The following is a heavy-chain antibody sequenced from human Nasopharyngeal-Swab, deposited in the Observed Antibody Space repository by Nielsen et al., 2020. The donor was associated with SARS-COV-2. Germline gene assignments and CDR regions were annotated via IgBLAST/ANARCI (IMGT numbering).Heavy chain of an antibody. V-gene: IGHV5-51*01. CDR1: GYSFTSYW. J-gene: IGHJ6*02. Sequence: GESLKISCKGSGYSFTSYWIGWVRQMPGKGPEWMGIIYPGDSYTNYSPSFQGHVTISADKSISTAYLQWSSLKASDTAMYYCARRVTYYYGSGSSDYGMDVWGQGTTVTVSS. D-gene: IGHD3-10*01. CDR2: IYPGDSYT. CDR3: ARRVTYYYGSGSSDYGMDV.